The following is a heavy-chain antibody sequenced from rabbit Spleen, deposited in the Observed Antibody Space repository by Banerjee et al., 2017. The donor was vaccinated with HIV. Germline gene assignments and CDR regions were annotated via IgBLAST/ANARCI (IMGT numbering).Heavy chain of an antibody. D-gene: IGHD5-1*01. Sequence: QEQLVESGGGLVQPEGSLTLTCKVSGFTLTSNYMCWVRQAPGKGLEWIACIDAGVSGTTYYASWAKGRFTISKTSSTTVTLQMTSLTAADTASYFCARDTDGRYDAFTLWGPGTLVTVS. V-gene: IGHV1S45*01. CDR3: ARDTDGRYDAFTL. CDR2: IDAGVSGTT. J-gene: IGHJ4*01. CDR1: GFTLTSNY.